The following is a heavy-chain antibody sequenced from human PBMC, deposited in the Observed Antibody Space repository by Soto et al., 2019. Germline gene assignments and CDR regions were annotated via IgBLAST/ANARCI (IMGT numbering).Heavy chain of an antibody. CDR2: INPATGAA. CDR3: ARGGGVGVAGSAAFDM. Sequence: QLHLVQSGAVVKKPGASVTVSCSASGYPVTAYYMHWVRQAPGRGLEWMGGINPATGAAKYTQTFQGRVTKPRDASPIIVFMELSGSTSGDTAVFSCARGGGVGVAGSAAFDMWGQGTLVTVSS. CDR1: GYPVTAYY. D-gene: IGHD3-3*01. J-gene: IGHJ3*02. V-gene: IGHV1-2*02.